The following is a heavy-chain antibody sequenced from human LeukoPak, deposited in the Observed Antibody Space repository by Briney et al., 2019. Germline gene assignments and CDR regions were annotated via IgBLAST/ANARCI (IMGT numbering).Heavy chain of an antibody. V-gene: IGHV4-59*08. CDR3: ARRFGGSLGYNWFDP. J-gene: IGHJ5*02. CDR1: GGSISSYY. Sequence: SETLSLTCTVSGGSISSYYWSWIRQPPGKGLEWIGYIYYSGSTNYNPSLKSRVTISVDTSKNQFSLKLSSVTAADTAVYYCARRFGGSLGYNWFDPWGQGTLVTVSS. CDR2: IYYSGST. D-gene: IGHD3-3*01.